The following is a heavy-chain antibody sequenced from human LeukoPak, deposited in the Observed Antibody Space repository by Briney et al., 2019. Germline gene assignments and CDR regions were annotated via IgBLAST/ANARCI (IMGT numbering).Heavy chain of an antibody. J-gene: IGHJ4*02. CDR3: AKDKDPNSYGTDC. Sequence: GGSLRLSCAASGFTFSSYGMHWVRQAPGKGPEWVAFIRYDGSNKFYADSVKGRFTISRDNPKNTLYLQMNSLRAEDTAAYYCAKDKDPNSYGTDCWGQGTLVTVSS. V-gene: IGHV3-30*02. D-gene: IGHD5-18*01. CDR2: IRYDGSNK. CDR1: GFTFSSYG.